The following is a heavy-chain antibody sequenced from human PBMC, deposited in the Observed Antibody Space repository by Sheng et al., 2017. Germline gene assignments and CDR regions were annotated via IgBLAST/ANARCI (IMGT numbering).Heavy chain of an antibody. CDR1: GGSISSYY. CDR3: ARRGGVSYDILYWVVSGTYMDV. CDR2: IYYSGST. Sequence: QVQLQESGPGLVKPSETLSLTCTVSGGSISSYYWSWIRQPPGKGLEWIGYIYYSGSTNYNPSLKSRVTISVDTSKNQFSLKLSSVTAADTAVYYCARRGGVSYDILYWVVSGTYMDVWGEGTDGHR. V-gene: IGHV4-59*01. D-gene: IGHD3-9*01. J-gene: IGHJ6*03.